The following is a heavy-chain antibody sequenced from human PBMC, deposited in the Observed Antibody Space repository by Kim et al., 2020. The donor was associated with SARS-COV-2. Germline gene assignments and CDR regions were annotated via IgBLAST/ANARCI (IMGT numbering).Heavy chain of an antibody. V-gene: IGHV6-1*01. CDR3: ARDLSGDTPMVLFDY. CDR2: TYYRSKWKN. D-gene: IGHD5-18*01. Sequence: SQTLSLTCAVSGDSVSSNVAAWNWLRQSPSRGLEWLGRTYYRSKWKNDYALSVKSRITINPDSSKNQFSLQLDSVTPEDTAVYYCARDLSGDTPMVLFDYWSQGTLVSVSS. J-gene: IGHJ4*02. CDR1: GDSVSSNVAA.